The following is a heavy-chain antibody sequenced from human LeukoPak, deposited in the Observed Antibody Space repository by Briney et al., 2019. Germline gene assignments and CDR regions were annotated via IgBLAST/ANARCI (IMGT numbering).Heavy chain of an antibody. Sequence: ASVKVSCKASGYTFTSYDINWVRQASGQGLEWMGWMNPNSGNTGYAQKFQGRVTMTRNTSISTAYMELSSLRSEDTAVYYCARGPGNGGYDYADYYYYMDVWGKGTTVTVSS. D-gene: IGHD5-12*01. CDR3: ARGPGNGGYDYADYYYYMDV. J-gene: IGHJ6*03. V-gene: IGHV1-8*01. CDR1: GYTFTSYD. CDR2: MNPNSGNT.